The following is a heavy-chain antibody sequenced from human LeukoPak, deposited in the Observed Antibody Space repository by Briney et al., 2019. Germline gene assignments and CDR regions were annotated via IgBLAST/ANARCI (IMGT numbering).Heavy chain of an antibody. CDR3: ARMGGGFQLEYFQH. V-gene: IGHV3-53*01. CDR1: GFTVSSNY. D-gene: IGHD1-26*01. CDR2: IYSGGST. J-gene: IGHJ1*01. Sequence: GGSLRLSCAASGFTVSSNYMSWVRQAPGKGLEWVSVIYSGGSTYYADSVKGRFTISRDNSKNTLYLQMNSLRAEDTAVYYCARMGGGFQLEYFQHWGQGTLVTVSS.